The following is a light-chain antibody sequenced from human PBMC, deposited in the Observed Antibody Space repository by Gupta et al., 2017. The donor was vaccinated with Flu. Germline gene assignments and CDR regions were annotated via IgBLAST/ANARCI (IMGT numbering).Light chain of an antibody. CDR1: QSVGSY. Sequence: TLSCRASQSVGSYLAWYQHKPGQAPRLLIYDASNRATGIPARFSGSGSETDFTLTISSLEPEDSAVYYCQQRSNWPPSLTFGGGTKVEI. CDR2: DAS. CDR3: QQRSNWPPSLT. J-gene: IGKJ4*01. V-gene: IGKV3-11*01.